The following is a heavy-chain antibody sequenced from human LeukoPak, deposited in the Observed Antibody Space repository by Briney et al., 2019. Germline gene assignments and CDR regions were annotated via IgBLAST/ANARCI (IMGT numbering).Heavy chain of an antibody. V-gene: IGHV1-18*01. D-gene: IGHD2-15*01. J-gene: IGHJ5*02. Sequence: ASVTVSCKASGYTFTSYGISWVRQAPGQGLEWMGWISAYNGNTNYAQKLQGRVTMTTNTSTSTAYMELRSLRSDDTAVYYCARDPQGYCSGGSCGWFDPWGQGTLVTVSS. CDR1: GYTFTSYG. CDR3: ARDPQGYCSGGSCGWFDP. CDR2: ISAYNGNT.